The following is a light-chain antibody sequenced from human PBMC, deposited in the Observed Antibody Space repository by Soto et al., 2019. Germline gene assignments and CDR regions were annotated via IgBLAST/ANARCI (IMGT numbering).Light chain of an antibody. J-gene: IGKJ5*01. V-gene: IGKV1-39*01. Sequence: DIQMTQYPSSLSASVGDRFTIACLSSQSISNYLTWYQQKPGKAPKFLIYTASSLQSGVPSRFSGSGSGTDFTLTISSLQPEDFATYYCQQSYSTPITFGQGTRLEI. CDR1: QSISNY. CDR3: QQSYSTPIT. CDR2: TAS.